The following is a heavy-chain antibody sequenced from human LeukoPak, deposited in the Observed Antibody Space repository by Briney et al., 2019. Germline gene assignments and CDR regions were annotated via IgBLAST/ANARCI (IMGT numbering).Heavy chain of an antibody. J-gene: IGHJ4*02. D-gene: IGHD4-17*01. Sequence: PGGSLRLSCAASGFTVSSNYMSWVRQAPGKGLEWVSLIYSGGNTYYADSVKGRFTISRDNSKNTLYLQMNSLRAEDTAVYYCAKDVSYGMAFDYWGQGTLVTVSS. V-gene: IGHV3-53*01. CDR1: GFTVSSNY. CDR2: IYSGGNT. CDR3: AKDVSYGMAFDY.